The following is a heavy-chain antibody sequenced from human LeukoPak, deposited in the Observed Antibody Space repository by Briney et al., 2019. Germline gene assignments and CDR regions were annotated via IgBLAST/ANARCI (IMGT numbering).Heavy chain of an antibody. D-gene: IGHD2-2*01. V-gene: IGHV4-61*02. CDR1: GGSISSGGYY. J-gene: IGHJ6*03. Sequence: TLSLTCTVSGGSISSGGYYWSWIRQPAGKGLEWIGRIYTSGSTNYNPSLKSRVTISVDTSKNQFSLKVNSVTAADTALYYCARGDCSSTICYSPMDVWGKGTTVTVSS. CDR3: ARGDCSSTICYSPMDV. CDR2: IYTSGST.